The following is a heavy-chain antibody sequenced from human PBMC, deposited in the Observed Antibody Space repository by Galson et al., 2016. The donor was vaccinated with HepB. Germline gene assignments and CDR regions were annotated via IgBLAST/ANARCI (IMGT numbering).Heavy chain of an antibody. CDR2: ISSSSSYI. Sequence: SLRLSCAASGFIFSDYGMNWVRQAPGKGLEWVSSISSSSSYIYYAGSLKGRFTISRDNAKNSLYLKMNSLTVDDTAVYYCARDALPGITGTIESWGQGTLVTVSS. V-gene: IGHV3-21*01. D-gene: IGHD1-7*01. J-gene: IGHJ4*02. CDR1: GFIFSDYG. CDR3: ARDALPGITGTIES.